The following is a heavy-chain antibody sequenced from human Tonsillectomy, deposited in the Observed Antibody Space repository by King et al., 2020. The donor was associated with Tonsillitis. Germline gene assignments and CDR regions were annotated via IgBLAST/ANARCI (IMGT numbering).Heavy chain of an antibody. CDR3: ARSLRVTTSSLPDY. J-gene: IGHJ4*02. D-gene: IGHD4-17*01. Sequence: VQLVESGGGVVRPGGSLRLSCAASGFIFDDYGMSWVRQAPGKGLEWVSGINWNGGSTGYADSVKGRFTISRDNAKDSLYLQMNSLRAEDTALYHCARSLRVTTSSLPDYWGQGTLVTVSS. CDR1: GFIFDDYG. V-gene: IGHV3-20*01. CDR2: INWNGGST.